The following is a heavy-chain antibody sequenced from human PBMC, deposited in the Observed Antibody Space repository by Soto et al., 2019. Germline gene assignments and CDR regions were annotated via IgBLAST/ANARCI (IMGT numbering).Heavy chain of an antibody. J-gene: IGHJ3*02. CDR2: FYDSGNT. CDR1: GGSISTYY. CDR3: ARDLSGGLRPAAFDI. D-gene: IGHD4-17*01. V-gene: IGHV4-59*01. Sequence: PSETLSLTCIVSGGSISTYYWSWIRQPPGKGLEWIGYFYDSGNTVYNPSLKSRVTISVDTSKNQFSLKLTSVTAADTAVYYCARDLSGGLRPAAFDIWGQGTMVTVSS.